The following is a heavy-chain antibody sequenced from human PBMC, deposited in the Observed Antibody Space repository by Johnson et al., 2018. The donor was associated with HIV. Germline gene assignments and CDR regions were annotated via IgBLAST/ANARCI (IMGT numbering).Heavy chain of an antibody. Sequence: VQLVESGGGVVQPGRSLRLSCAASGFTVSSNYMSWVRQAPGKGLEWVSVIYSGGSTYYADSVKGRFTISRDNAKNSLYLQMNSLRAEDTAVYYCARAGGDLLADALDIWGQGTMVTVSS. CDR1: GFTVSSNY. CDR3: ARAGGDLLADALDI. D-gene: IGHD2-21*02. V-gene: IGHV3-66*01. CDR2: IYSGGST. J-gene: IGHJ3*02.